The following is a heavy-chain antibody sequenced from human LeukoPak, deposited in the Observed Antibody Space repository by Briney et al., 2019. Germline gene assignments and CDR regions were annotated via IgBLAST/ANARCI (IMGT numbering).Heavy chain of an antibody. J-gene: IGHJ4*02. Sequence: SETLSLTCTVSGGSMSSYYWSWIRQPPGKGLEWIGEINHSGSTNYNPSLKSRVTISVDTSKNQFSLKLSSVTAADTAVYYCARRAYYYGSGSYWPGLRYYFDYWGQGTLVTVSS. V-gene: IGHV4-34*01. CDR2: INHSGST. CDR3: ARRAYYYGSGSYWPGLRYYFDY. D-gene: IGHD3-10*01. CDR1: GGSMSSYY.